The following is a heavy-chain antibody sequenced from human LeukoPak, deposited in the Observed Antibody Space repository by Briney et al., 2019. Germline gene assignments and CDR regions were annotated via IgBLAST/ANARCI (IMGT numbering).Heavy chain of an antibody. D-gene: IGHD2-15*01. CDR1: GFTFTNYA. V-gene: IGHV3-23*01. CDR3: AKEHMAAAVYYFDY. Sequence: GGSLRLSCAASGFTFTNYAMSWVRQAPGKGLEWVSSINPSSGNTYYADSVKGRFTISGDDSKNTLYLQMNSLRAEDTAVYYCAKEHMAAAVYYFDYWGQGTLVTVSS. CDR2: INPSSGNT. J-gene: IGHJ4*02.